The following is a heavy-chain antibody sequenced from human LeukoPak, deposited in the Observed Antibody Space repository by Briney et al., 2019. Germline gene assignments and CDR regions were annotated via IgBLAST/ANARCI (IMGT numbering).Heavy chain of an antibody. CDR3: ARERTAAANLDY. D-gene: IGHD6-13*01. Sequence: GGSLRLSCAASGFTFSSYAMHWVRQAPGKGLEWVAVISYDGSNKYYADSVKGRFTISRDNSKNTLYLQMNSLRAEDTAVYCYARERTAAANLDYWGQGTLVTVSS. CDR1: GFTFSSYA. V-gene: IGHV3-30-3*01. J-gene: IGHJ4*02. CDR2: ISYDGSNK.